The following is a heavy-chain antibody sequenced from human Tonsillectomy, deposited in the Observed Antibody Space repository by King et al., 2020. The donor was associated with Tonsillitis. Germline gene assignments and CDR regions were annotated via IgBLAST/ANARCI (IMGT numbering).Heavy chain of an antibody. D-gene: IGHD6-13*01. CDR3: ATQERDSSWYLPYYYYYMDV. CDR2: IIPIFGTA. J-gene: IGHJ6*03. V-gene: IGHV1-69*06. CDR1: GGTFSSYA. Sequence: QLVQSGAEVKKPGSSVKVSCKASGGTFSSYAISWVRQAPGQGLEWMGGIIPIFGTANYAQKFQGRVTITADKSTSTAYMELSSLRSEDTAVYYCATQERDSSWYLPYYYYYMDVLGKGTTVTVSS.